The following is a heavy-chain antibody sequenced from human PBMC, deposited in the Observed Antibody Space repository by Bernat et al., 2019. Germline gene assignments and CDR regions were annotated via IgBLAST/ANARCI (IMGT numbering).Heavy chain of an antibody. J-gene: IGHJ4*02. CDR1: GGSISSYY. CDR3: ARHNGALRPADL. D-gene: IGHD2-8*01. Sequence: QVQLQESGPGLVKPSETLSLTCTVSGGSISSYYWSWIRQPPGKGLEWIGYIYYSGSTTYNPSLKSRVTMSVDTSKNQFSLKLSSVTAADTAVYYCARHNGALRPADLWGQGTLVTVSS. CDR2: IYYSGST. V-gene: IGHV4-59*01.